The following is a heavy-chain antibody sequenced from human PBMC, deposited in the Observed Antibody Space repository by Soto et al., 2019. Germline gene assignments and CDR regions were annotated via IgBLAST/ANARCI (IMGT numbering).Heavy chain of an antibody. CDR1: GGSISSSNW. J-gene: IGHJ6*03. Sequence: SETLSLTCAVSGGSISSSNWWSLVRQPPGKGLEWIGEIYHSGSTNYNPSLKSRVTISVDTSKNQFSLKLSSVTAADTAVYYCARAPGYYYYYMDVWGKGTTVTVSS. CDR2: IYHSGST. CDR3: ARAPGYYYYYMDV. D-gene: IGHD7-27*01. V-gene: IGHV4-4*02.